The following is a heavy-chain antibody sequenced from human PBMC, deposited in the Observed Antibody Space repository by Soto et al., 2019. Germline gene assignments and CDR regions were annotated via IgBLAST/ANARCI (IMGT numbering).Heavy chain of an antibody. CDR1: GFTFSSYA. V-gene: IGHV3-30-3*01. CDR3: ARDYYGSGGHPYYYYYGMDV. Sequence: QVQLVESGGGVVQPGRSLRLSCAASGFTFSSYAMHWVRQAPGKGLEWVAVISYDGSNKYYADSVKGRFTISRDNSKNTLYLQMNSLRAEDTAVYYCARDYYGSGGHPYYYYYGMDVWGQGTTVTVSS. D-gene: IGHD3-10*01. J-gene: IGHJ6*02. CDR2: ISYDGSNK.